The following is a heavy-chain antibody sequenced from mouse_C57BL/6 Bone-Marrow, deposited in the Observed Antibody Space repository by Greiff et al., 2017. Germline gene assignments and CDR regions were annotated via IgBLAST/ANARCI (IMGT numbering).Heavy chain of an antibody. CDR2: ISSGGSYT. V-gene: IGHV5-6*02. J-gene: IGHJ3*01. D-gene: IGHD2-4*01. CDR1: GFTFSSYG. CDR3: ASNDLFAY. Sequence: DVKLVESGGDLVKPGGSLKLSCAASGFTFSSYGMSWVRQTPDKRLEWVATISSGGSYTYYPDSVKGRFTISRDNAKNTLYLQMSSLKSEDTAMYYCASNDLFAYWGQGTLVTVAA.